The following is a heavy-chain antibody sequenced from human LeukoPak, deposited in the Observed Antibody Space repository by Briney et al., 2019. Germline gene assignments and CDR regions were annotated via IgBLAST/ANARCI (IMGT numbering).Heavy chain of an antibody. V-gene: IGHV3-21*01. D-gene: IGHD5-24*01. Sequence: GGSLRLSCAASGFTFSSYSMNWVRQAPGKGLEWVSSISGSSSNIYYADSVKGRFTISRDNPKNSLYLQMNSLRAEDTAVCYCARRRDGYSYVSYYYNYYMDGWVRGTKVGVCS. CDR1: GFTFSSYS. CDR2: ISGSSSNI. J-gene: IGHJ6*03. CDR3: ARRRDGYSYVSYYYNYYMDG.